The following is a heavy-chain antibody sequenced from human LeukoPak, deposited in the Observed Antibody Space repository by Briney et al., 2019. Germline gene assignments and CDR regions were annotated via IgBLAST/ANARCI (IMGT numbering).Heavy chain of an antibody. CDR1: GFILSIAW. CDR3: ASAFNLVLGELLGY. V-gene: IGHV3-15*01. Sequence: GGSLRLSCAPLGFILSIAWMAGGRDAPEGGGEWGGHIKTEAEEGTTDHAAPVKGRFTISRDDAKSTLYLQMNSLNTEDTAVYFCASAFNLVLGELLGYWRRGTLVSVPS. J-gene: IGHJ4*02. D-gene: IGHD3-16*01. CDR2: IKTEAEEGTT.